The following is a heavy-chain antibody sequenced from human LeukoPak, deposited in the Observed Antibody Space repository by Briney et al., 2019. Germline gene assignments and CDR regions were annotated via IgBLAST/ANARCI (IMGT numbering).Heavy chain of an antibody. CDR1: GGTFSSYA. CDR2: IIPILGIA. D-gene: IGHD3-9*01. Sequence: GASVKVSCKASGGTFSSYAISWVRQAPGQGLEWMGRIIPILGIANYAQKFQGRVTITADKSTSTAYMELSSLRSEDTAVYYCAREGDDILTGYSKGTPFDYWGQGTLVTVSS. V-gene: IGHV1-69*04. CDR3: AREGDDILTGYSKGTPFDY. J-gene: IGHJ4*02.